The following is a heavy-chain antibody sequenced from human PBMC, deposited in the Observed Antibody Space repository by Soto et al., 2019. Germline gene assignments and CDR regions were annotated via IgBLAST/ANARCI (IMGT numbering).Heavy chain of an antibody. D-gene: IGHD1-1*01. Sequence: QVHLVQSGAEVKKPGASVKVSCKGSGYAFTTYGITWVRQAPGQGLEWMGWISAHNGNTNYAQKLQGRVTVTRDTPTSTDYMELRSLRSDVTAVYYCARGRYGDYWGQGALVTVSS. J-gene: IGHJ4*02. CDR1: GYAFTTYG. V-gene: IGHV1-18*01. CDR3: ARGRYGDY. CDR2: ISAHNGNT.